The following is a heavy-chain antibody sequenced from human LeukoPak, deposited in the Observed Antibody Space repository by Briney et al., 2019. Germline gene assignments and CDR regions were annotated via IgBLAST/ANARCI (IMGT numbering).Heavy chain of an antibody. Sequence: GGSLRLSCAASGFTFDDYGMSWVRQAPGKGLEWVSGINWNGGSTGYADSVKGRFTISRDNAKNSLYLQMNSLRAEDTAVYYCAREYSSGWYSYYYYYMDVWGKGTTVTISS. V-gene: IGHV3-20*04. CDR1: GFTFDDYG. D-gene: IGHD6-19*01. CDR3: AREYSSGWYSYYYYYMDV. J-gene: IGHJ6*03. CDR2: INWNGGST.